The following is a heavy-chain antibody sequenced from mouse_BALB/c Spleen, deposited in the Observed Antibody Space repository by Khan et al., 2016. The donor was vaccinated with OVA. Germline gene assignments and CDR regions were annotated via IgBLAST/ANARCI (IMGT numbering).Heavy chain of an antibody. V-gene: IGHV1S56*01. Sequence: VQLQESGPELVQPGALVTISCTASGYTFTSYDINWVKQRPGQGLEWLGWIYPGDGTTQYTANFKGKATLTAAKSSRTAYMQLRSLTSENSAVYFCAKEGVRGVALDYWGQGTSVTVSS. CDR3: AKEGVRGVALDY. D-gene: IGHD1-1*01. CDR2: IYPGDGTT. CDR1: GYTFTSYD. J-gene: IGHJ4*01.